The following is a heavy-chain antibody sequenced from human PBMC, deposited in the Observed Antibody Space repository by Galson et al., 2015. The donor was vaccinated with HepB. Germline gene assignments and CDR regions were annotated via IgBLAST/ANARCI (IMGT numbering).Heavy chain of an antibody. CDR2: IYYSGRS. Sequence: SETLSLTCTVSGGSITSSSHYWGWIRQPPGKGLEWIATIYYSGRSYHNPPLKSRVSISVDTSKNQFSLKLRSVTAADTALYYCVRLHVTVFGVVEKGSWVDPWGQGILVTVSS. V-gene: IGHV4-39*01. J-gene: IGHJ5*02. CDR1: GGSITSSSHY. D-gene: IGHD3-3*01. CDR3: VRLHVTVFGVVEKGSWVDP.